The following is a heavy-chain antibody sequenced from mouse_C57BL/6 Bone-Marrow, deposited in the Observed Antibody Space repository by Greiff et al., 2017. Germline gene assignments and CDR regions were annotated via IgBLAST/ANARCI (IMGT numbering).Heavy chain of an antibody. CDR1: GYTFTSYW. CDR3: ARSPLPIGDY. Sequence: QVQLKESGAELAKPGASVKLSCKASGYTFTSYWMHWVKQRPGQGLEWIGYINPSSGYTKYNQKFKDKATLTAEKSSSTAYMQLSSLTYEESAVYYCARSPLPIGDYWGQGTTLTVSS. D-gene: IGHD5-5*01. J-gene: IGHJ2*01. V-gene: IGHV1-7*01. CDR2: INPSSGYT.